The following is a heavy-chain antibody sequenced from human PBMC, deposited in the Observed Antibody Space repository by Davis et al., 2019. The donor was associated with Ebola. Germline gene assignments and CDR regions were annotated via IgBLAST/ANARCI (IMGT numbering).Heavy chain of an antibody. CDR3: ARVREYGMDV. J-gene: IGHJ6*02. D-gene: IGHD1-26*01. Sequence: GGSLRLSCAASGFTFSDYWMTWVRQAPGKGLEWVANIRQDGSDKYYVDSVKGRFTISRDNAKNSLYLQMNSLRAEDTAVYYCARVREYGMDVWGQGTTVTVSS. CDR2: IRQDGSDK. CDR1: GFTFSDYW. V-gene: IGHV3-7*03.